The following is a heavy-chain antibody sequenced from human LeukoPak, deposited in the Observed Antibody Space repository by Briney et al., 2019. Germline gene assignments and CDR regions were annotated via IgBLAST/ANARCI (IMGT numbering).Heavy chain of an antibody. CDR2: ISSSSSTI. CDR3: ARAAVAGTFDY. Sequence: GGSLRLSWAASGFTFSSYSMNWVRQAPGKGLEWVSYISSSSSTIYYADSVKGRFTISRDNAKNSLYLQMNSLRAEDTAVYYCARAAVAGTFDYWGQGTLVTVSS. V-gene: IGHV3-48*01. J-gene: IGHJ4*02. CDR1: GFTFSSYS. D-gene: IGHD6-19*01.